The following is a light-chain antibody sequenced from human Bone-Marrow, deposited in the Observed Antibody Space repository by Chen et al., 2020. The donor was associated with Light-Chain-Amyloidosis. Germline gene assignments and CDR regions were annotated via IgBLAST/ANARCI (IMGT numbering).Light chain of an antibody. CDR2: DDS. CDR1: NIGSTS. CDR3: QVWDRSSDRPV. J-gene: IGLJ3*02. Sequence: SYVLTQPSSVSVAQGQTVTIACGGNNIGSTSVHWYKQTPGQAPLLVVYDDSDRPAGIPEGVSGYNSGNTATLTISRVEAGDEADYYCQVWDRSSDRPVFGGGTKLTVL. V-gene: IGLV3-21*02.